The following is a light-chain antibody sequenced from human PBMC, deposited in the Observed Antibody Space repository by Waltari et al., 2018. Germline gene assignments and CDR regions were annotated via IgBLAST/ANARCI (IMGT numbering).Light chain of an antibody. CDR3: CSYAGDSTYV. V-gene: IGLV2-23*02. J-gene: IGLJ1*01. CDR1: SSDIGLYNL. CDR2: EVS. Sequence: QSALTQPASVSGSPGQSITISCTGSSSDIGLYNLVSWYQHHPGKVPKLIIYEVSERPSGVSGRCSGSKSGNTASLTLSDLQPEDGADYYCCSYAGDSTYVFGTGTKVTVL.